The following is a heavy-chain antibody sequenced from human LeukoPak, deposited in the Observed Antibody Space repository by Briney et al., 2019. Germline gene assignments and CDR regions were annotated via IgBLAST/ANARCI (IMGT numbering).Heavy chain of an antibody. CDR2: ISSSSSYI. D-gene: IGHD3-10*01. Sequence: GGSLRLSCAASGFTFSSYSMNWVRQAPGKGLEWVSSISSSSSYIYYADSVKGRFTISRDSSKNTLYLQMNSLRAEDTAVYYCARYDGGSGPFDYWGQGTLVTVSS. J-gene: IGHJ4*02. CDR3: ARYDGGSGPFDY. CDR1: GFTFSSYS. V-gene: IGHV3-21*04.